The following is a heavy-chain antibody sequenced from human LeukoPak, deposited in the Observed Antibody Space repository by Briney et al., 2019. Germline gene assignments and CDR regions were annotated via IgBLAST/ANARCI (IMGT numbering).Heavy chain of an antibody. V-gene: IGHV4-34*01. CDR2: INHSGST. CDR1: GFTFSSYS. J-gene: IGHJ5*02. D-gene: IGHD2-2*01. Sequence: PGGSLRLSCAASGFTFSSYSMNWVRQPPGKGLEWIGEINHSGSTNYNPSLKSRVTISVDTSKNQFSLKLSSVTAADTAVYYCARHMIVVVPAAIWNWFDPWGQGTLVTVSS. CDR3: ARHMIVVVPAAIWNWFDP.